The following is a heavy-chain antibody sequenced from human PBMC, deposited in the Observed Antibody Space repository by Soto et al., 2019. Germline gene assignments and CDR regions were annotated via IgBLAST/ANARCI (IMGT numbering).Heavy chain of an antibody. V-gene: IGHV3-23*01. D-gene: IGHD3-10*01. CDR1: GFTFSSYW. CDR2: ISGSGGST. J-gene: IGHJ6*02. Sequence: PGGSLRLSCAASGFTFSSYWMSWVRQAPGKGLEWVSAISGSGGSTYYADSVKGRFTISRDNSKNTLYLQMNSLRAEDTAVYYCAKELLWFGELFTPDYYYGMDVWGQGT. CDR3: AKELLWFGELFTPDYYYGMDV.